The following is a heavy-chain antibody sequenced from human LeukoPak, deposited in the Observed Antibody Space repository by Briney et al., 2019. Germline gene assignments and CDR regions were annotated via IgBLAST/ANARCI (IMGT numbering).Heavy chain of an antibody. D-gene: IGHD6-13*01. V-gene: IGHV3-23*01. CDR2: ISGSGGST. CDR1: GFTFSSYA. Sequence: GGSLRLSCAASGFTFSSYAMSWVRQAPGKGLEWVSAISGSGGSTYYADSVKGRFTISRDNSKNTLYLQMNSLRAEDTAVYYCAKCQSSSWYEGYYYMDVWGKGTTVTVSS. CDR3: AKCQSSSWYEGYYYMDV. J-gene: IGHJ6*03.